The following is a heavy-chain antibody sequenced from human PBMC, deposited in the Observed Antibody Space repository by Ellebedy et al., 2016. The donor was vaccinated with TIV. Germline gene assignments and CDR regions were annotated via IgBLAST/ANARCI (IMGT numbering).Heavy chain of an antibody. V-gene: IGHV3-33*01. CDR3: AREMVYAISYYFDY. CDR1: GFTFSSYG. D-gene: IGHD2-8*01. CDR2: IWYDGSNK. J-gene: IGHJ4*02. Sequence: GESLKISCAASGFTFSSYGMHWVRQAPGKGLEWVAVIWYDGSNKYYADSVKGRFTISRDNSKNTLYLQMNSLRAEDTAVYYCAREMVYAISYYFDYWGQGTLVTVSS.